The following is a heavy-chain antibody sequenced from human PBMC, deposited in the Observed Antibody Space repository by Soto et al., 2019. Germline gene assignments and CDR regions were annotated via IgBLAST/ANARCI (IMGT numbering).Heavy chain of an antibody. D-gene: IGHD4-17*01. CDR3: ARETTSPLPNYGMDV. J-gene: IGHJ6*02. CDR2: ISAYNGNT. CDR1: GYTFTSYG. V-gene: IGHV1-18*01. Sequence: ASVKVSCKASGYTFTSYGISWVRQAPGQGLEWMGWISAYNGNTNYAQKLQGRVTMTTDTSTSTAYMELRSLRSDDTAVYYCARETTSPLPNYGMDVWGQGTTVTVSS.